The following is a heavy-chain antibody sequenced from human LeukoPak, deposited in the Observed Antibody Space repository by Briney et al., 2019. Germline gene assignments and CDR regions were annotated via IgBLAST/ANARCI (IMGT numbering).Heavy chain of an antibody. J-gene: IGHJ6*03. CDR1: GGTFSSYA. CDR2: IIPIFGTA. Sequence: SVKVSCKASGGTFSSYAISWVRQAPGQGLEWMGGIIPIFGTANYAQKLQGRVTMTTDTSTSTAYMELRSLRSDDTAVYYCARGRYCSSTSCYKVYYYYMDVWGKGTTVTVSS. V-gene: IGHV1-69*05. CDR3: ARGRYCSSTSCYKVYYYYMDV. D-gene: IGHD2-2*02.